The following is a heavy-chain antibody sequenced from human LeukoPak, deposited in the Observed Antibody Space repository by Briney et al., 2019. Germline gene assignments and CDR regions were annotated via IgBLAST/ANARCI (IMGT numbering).Heavy chain of an antibody. CDR2: ISYDGSKK. D-gene: IGHD2-21*01. J-gene: IGHJ4*02. CDR3: ARDPYGPIADLDY. CDR1: GFAFNYFG. Sequence: PGGSLRLSCAASGFAFNYFGMNWVRQAPGKGLEWAAFISYDGSKKYYADSVKGRFTISRDNSNNTLYLLMNSLRPEDMAVYYCARDPYGPIADLDYWGQGTLVTVSS. V-gene: IGHV3-30*03.